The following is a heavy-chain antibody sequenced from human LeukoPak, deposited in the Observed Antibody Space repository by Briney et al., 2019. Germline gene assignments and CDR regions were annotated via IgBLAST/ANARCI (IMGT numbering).Heavy chain of an antibody. CDR3: AKGSFAAAIHGWFDP. CDR1: GFTFSSYA. CDR2: ISGSGGST. D-gene: IGHD6-13*01. V-gene: IGHV3-23*01. J-gene: IGHJ5*02. Sequence: GGSLRLSCAASGFTFSSYAMGWVRQAPGKGLEWVSAISGSGGSTYYADSVKGRFTISRDNSKNTLYLQMNSLKAEDTAVYYCAKGSFAAAIHGWFDPWGQGTLVTVSS.